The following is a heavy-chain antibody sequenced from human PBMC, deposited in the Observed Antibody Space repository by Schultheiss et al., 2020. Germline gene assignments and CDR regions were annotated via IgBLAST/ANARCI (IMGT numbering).Heavy chain of an antibody. CDR1: GFTFSSYA. V-gene: IGHV3-64*04. D-gene: IGHD3-16*01. J-gene: IGHJ5*02. Sequence: GGSLRLSCAASGFTFSSYAMSWVRQAPGKGLEYVSAISSNGGSTYYADSVKGRFTISRDNAKNSLYLQMNSLRAEDTAVYYCARRGDKFDPWGQGTLVTVSS. CDR2: ISSNGGST. CDR3: ARRGDKFDP.